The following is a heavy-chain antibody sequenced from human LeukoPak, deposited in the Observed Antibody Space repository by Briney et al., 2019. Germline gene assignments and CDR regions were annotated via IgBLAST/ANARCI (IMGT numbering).Heavy chain of an antibody. V-gene: IGHV4-31*03. CDR1: GGSINSGGNH. CDR3: ARGGPDSSGYAWFDP. CDR2: IHYRGST. Sequence: PSETLSLTCTVSGGSINSGGNHWTWIRQHPEKGLEWIGYIHYRGSTNYNPSLESRVGISVDMSKKSFSLKLTSVTAADTAVYYCARGGPDSSGYAWFDPWGQGTLDTVSS. J-gene: IGHJ5*02. D-gene: IGHD3-22*01.